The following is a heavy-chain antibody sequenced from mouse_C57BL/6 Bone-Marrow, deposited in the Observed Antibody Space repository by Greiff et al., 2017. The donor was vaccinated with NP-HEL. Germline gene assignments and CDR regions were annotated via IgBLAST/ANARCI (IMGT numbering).Heavy chain of an antibody. V-gene: IGHV2-2*01. CDR3: ARMDAWFAY. CDR1: GFSLTSYG. Sequence: QVQLQQSGPGLVQPSQSLSITCTVSGFSLTSYGVHWVRQSPGKGLEWLGVIWSGGSTDYNVAFISRLSISKDNSKSQVFFKMNSLQADDTAIYYCARMDAWFAYWGQGTLVTVSA. J-gene: IGHJ3*01. CDR2: IWSGGST.